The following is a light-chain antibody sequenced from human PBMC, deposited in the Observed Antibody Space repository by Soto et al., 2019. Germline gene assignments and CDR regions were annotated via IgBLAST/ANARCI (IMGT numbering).Light chain of an antibody. CDR3: QQYGDSRGT. CDR1: QSVSTSY. CDR2: GAS. J-gene: IGKJ1*01. V-gene: IGKV3-20*01. Sequence: ESVLKKSPGTLSLSPGERSTLSCMGSQSVSTSYLAWYQQKPGQAPRLLIYGASSRATGIPDRFSGSGSGTDFTLTISGLEPEDFAVYYCQQYGDSRGTFGQGTKVDIK.